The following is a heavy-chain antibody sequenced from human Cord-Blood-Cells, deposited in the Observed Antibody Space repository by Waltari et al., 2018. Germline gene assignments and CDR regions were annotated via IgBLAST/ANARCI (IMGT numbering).Heavy chain of an antibody. CDR2: IYPGDSDT. Sequence: EVQLVQSGAEVKKPGESLKISCKGSGYSFTSYWIGWVRQMPGKGLEWMGIIYPGDSDTRYSPSFQGQVTISADKSISTAYLQWSSLKASDTAMYYCARLIVVVVAATQSWFDPWGQGTLVTVSS. V-gene: IGHV5-51*01. CDR1: GYSFTSYW. J-gene: IGHJ5*02. CDR3: ARLIVVVVAATQSWFDP. D-gene: IGHD2-15*01.